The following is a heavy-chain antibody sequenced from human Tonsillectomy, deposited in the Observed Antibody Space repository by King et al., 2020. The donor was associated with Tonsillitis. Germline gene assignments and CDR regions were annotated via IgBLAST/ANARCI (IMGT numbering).Heavy chain of an antibody. J-gene: IGHJ5*02. CDR1: GYTFTGYY. CDR3: AKDLSPGAFDP. D-gene: IGHD2-15*01. Sequence: QLVQSGAEVKKPGASVKVSCRASGYTFTGYYLHWVRQAPGQGLEWMGWIHPKSGDTHYAQTFQGRVIMTRDTSISTTYMEMSSLRSDDTAVYYCAKDLSPGAFDPWGQGTLVTVSS. CDR2: IHPKSGDT. V-gene: IGHV1-2*02.